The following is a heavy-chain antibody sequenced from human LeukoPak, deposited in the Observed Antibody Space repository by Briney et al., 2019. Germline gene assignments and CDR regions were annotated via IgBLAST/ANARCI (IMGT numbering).Heavy chain of an antibody. Sequence: GASVKVSCKASGGTFSSYAISWVRQAPGQGREWMGRIIPIFGTANYAQKFQGRVTITTDESTSTAYMELSSLRSEDTAVYYCARDWVWGSSGSTRSLAFDYWGQGTLVTVSS. CDR2: IIPIFGTA. D-gene: IGHD2-2*01. J-gene: IGHJ4*02. CDR1: GGTFSSYA. V-gene: IGHV1-69*05. CDR3: ARDWVWGSSGSTRSLAFDY.